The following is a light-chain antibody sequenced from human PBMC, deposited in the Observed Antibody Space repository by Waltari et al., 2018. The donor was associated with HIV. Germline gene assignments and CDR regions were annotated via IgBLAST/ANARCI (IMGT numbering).Light chain of an antibody. CDR2: GNS. CDR1: SKNSGHSA. V-gene: IGLV1-44*01. Sequence: QSALTQQAPVSGTVGQKVTLSCTGNSKNSGHSAVGWDQQISHGAPNTVVFGNSQPSGIPDRFSGSKSGTIASLTISGLQPEDEAVYYCSTWDFSLNSVVFGGGTKLTV. J-gene: IGLJ2*01. CDR3: STWDFSLNSVV.